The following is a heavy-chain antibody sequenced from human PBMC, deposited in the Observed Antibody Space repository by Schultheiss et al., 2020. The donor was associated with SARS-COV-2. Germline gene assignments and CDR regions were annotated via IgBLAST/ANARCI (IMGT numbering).Heavy chain of an antibody. D-gene: IGHD5-24*01. J-gene: IGHJ4*02. V-gene: IGHV3-30*07. CDR3: ARSSSRDGYNLQY. CDR1: GFTFSSYA. CDR2: ISYDGSNK. Sequence: GGSLRLSCAASGFTFSSYAMHWVRQAPGKGLEWVAVISYDGSNKYYADSVKGRFTISRDNAKNSLYLQMNSLRAEDTAVYYCARSSSRDGYNLQYWGQGTLVTVSS.